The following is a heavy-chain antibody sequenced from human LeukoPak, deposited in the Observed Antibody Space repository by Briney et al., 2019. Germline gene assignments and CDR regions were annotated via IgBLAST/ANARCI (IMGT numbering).Heavy chain of an antibody. D-gene: IGHD5-24*01. J-gene: IGHJ4*02. CDR2: INHSGST. CDR3: AIAQMATINY. V-gene: IGHV4-34*01. Sequence: SGTLSLTCAVYGGSFSGYYWSWIRQPPGKGLEWIGEINHSGSTNYNPSLKSRVTISVDTSKNQFSLKLSSVTAADTAVYYCAIAQMATINYWGQGTLVTVSS. CDR1: GGSFSGYY.